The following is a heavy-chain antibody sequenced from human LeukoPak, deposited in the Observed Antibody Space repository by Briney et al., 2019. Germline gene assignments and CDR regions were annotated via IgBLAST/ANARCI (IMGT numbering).Heavy chain of an antibody. CDR1: GFTFTSSA. D-gene: IGHD6-19*01. CDR3: AADSGSGWYGMDV. V-gene: IGHV1-58*01. Sequence: GASVKVSCKASGFTFTSSAVQWVRQARGQRLEWIGWIVVGSGNTNYAQKFQERVTITRDRSTSTAYMELSSLRSEDTAVYYCAADSGSGWYGMDVWGKGTTVTVSS. CDR2: IVVGSGNT. J-gene: IGHJ6*04.